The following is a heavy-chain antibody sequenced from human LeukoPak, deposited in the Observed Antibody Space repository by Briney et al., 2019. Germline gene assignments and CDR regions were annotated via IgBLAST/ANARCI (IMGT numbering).Heavy chain of an antibody. J-gene: IGHJ3*02. D-gene: IGHD3-22*01. V-gene: IGHV3-53*01. CDR3: ARGLFLSGYLDAFDM. Sequence: GGSLRLSCAASGFTVSNMYMTWVRQAPGKGLEWVSLIYGDGRTSYADSVKGRCTISRDNSKNTLDLQVNSLRVENTAVYYCARGLFLSGYLDAFDMWGQGTVVTVSS. CDR2: IYGDGRT. CDR1: GFTVSNMY.